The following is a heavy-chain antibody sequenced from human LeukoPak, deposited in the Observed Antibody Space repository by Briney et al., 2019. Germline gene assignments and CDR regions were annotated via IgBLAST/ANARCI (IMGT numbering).Heavy chain of an antibody. CDR1: GFTFSTFG. CDR2: IQSDGSKQ. Sequence: GGSLRLSCATAGFTFSTFGIHWVRQTPGKGLEWAAAIQSDGSKQYYGDSVKGRFTISRDSSKNTVYLQMNSLRDEDTAVYYCAGDTPPGGDYYFDYWGQGTLVIVSS. J-gene: IGHJ4*02. V-gene: IGHV3-33*01. CDR3: AGDTPPGGDYYFDY. D-gene: IGHD3-16*01.